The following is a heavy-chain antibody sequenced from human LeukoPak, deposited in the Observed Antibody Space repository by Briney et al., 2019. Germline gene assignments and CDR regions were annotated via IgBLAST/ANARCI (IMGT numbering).Heavy chain of an antibody. CDR1: GFTFSSNA. CDR2: ISYDGSNK. V-gene: IGHV3-30*04. D-gene: IGHD2/OR15-2a*01. Sequence: GGSLRLSWAASGFTFSSNAMHWVRQAPGKGLEWVAIISYDGSNKYYADSVKGRFTISRDKSKNTLYLQMNSLRVEDTAFYYCAKYRGTPGWGQGTLVTVSS. CDR3: AKYRGTPG. J-gene: IGHJ4*02.